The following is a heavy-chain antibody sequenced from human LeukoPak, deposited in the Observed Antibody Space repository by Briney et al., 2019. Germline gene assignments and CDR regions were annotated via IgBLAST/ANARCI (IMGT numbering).Heavy chain of an antibody. J-gene: IGHJ4*02. CDR1: GGSISSRTYF. CDR3: ASQVYCSAGSCYSNF. V-gene: IGHV4-39*01. CDR2: IYYSSWST. Sequence: PSVTLSLTCTVSGGSISSRTYFWGWIRQPPGKGLEWIGNIYYSSWSTYYNPSIKSRVTISVDTSKNQFSLKLSSVTAADTAVYYCASQVYCSAGSCYSNFWGQGTLVTVSS. D-gene: IGHD2-15*01.